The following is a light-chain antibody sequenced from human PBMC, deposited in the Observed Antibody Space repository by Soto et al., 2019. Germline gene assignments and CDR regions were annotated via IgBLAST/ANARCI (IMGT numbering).Light chain of an antibody. CDR1: QSVSSSS. V-gene: IGKV3-20*01. CDR2: GAS. J-gene: IGKJ1*01. CDR3: QQYGSLPPT. Sequence: EIVLTHSPGTLSLSPCERATLSFSASQSVSSSSLAWYQQKPGQAPRLLIYGASSRATGIPDRFSGSGSGTDFPLTISRLEPEDFAVFYCQQYGSLPPTFGQGTKVDIK.